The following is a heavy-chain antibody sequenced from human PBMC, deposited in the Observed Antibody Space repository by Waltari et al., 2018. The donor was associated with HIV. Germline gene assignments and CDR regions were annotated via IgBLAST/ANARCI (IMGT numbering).Heavy chain of an antibody. CDR2: ISSSSRYT. V-gene: IGHV3-21*06. CDR1: GFTFSTYS. D-gene: IGHD3-22*01. J-gene: IGHJ6*02. Sequence: EVQLVESGGGLVKPRQSLRLPCAASGFTFSTYSMNWVRQAPGKGLEWVSSISSSSRYTYYADSVRGRFSISTDNAKNLLYLQMNSLRAEDTAVYFCARDRGPDYYDSSGYSYYYYDMDVWGQGTTVTVSS. CDR3: ARDRGPDYYDSSGYSYYYYDMDV.